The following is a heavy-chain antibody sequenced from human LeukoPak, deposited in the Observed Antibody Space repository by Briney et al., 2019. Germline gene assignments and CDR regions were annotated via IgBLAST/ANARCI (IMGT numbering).Heavy chain of an antibody. Sequence: GGSLRLSCAASGFTFSSYGMHWVRQAPGKGLGWVAFIRYDGSNKYYADSVRGRFTISRDNSKNTPYLQMNSLRAEDTAVYYCARDSYSNYDYWGQGTLVTVSS. J-gene: IGHJ4*02. V-gene: IGHV3-30*02. CDR3: ARDSYSNYDY. D-gene: IGHD4-11*01. CDR2: IRYDGSNK. CDR1: GFTFSSYG.